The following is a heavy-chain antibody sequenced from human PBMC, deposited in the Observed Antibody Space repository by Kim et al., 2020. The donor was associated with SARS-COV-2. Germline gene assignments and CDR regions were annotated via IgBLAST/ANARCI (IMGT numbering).Heavy chain of an antibody. V-gene: IGHV3-11*01. J-gene: IGHJ5*02. Sequence: TKAHADSVKGRFTNPRDNAKNSLYLQMNSLRAEDTAVYYCARAAGWFDPWGQGTLVTVSS. D-gene: IGHD3-10*01. CDR2: TK. CDR3: ARAAGWFDP.